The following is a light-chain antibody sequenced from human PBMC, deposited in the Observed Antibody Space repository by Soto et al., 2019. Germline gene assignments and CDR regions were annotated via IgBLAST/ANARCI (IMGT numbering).Light chain of an antibody. CDR2: AAS. J-gene: IGKJ2*03. V-gene: IGKV1-39*01. Sequence: DIQMTQSPSSLSASVGATVTITCRASHNISRFLNWYQQRPGKAPKLLIYAASTLQSGVPPKFSGSGTVTDFTHTITTLQPEDFAASYCQQSYSTWYSFGQGTKLEIK. CDR1: HNISRF. CDR3: QQSYSTWYS.